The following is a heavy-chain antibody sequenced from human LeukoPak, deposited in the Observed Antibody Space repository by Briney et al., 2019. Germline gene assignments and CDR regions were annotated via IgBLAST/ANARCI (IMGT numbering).Heavy chain of an antibody. D-gene: IGHD6-19*01. V-gene: IGHV3-72*01. CDR1: GFSLSGHY. CDR2: IRNEANGYST. CDR3: AATVAGQNPFVY. Sequence: GGSLRLSCAASGFSLSGHYMDWVRQAPGEGLEWVGRIRNEANGYSTEYATSVKGRFIVSRDDSQNSQYLQMHSLKSDDTAVYYCAATVAGQNPFVYWGQGTPVTVSS. J-gene: IGHJ4*02.